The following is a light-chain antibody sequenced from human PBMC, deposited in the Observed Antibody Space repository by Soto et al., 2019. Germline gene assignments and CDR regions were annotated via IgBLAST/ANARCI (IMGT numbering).Light chain of an antibody. CDR2: DVS. Sequence: LTPPASLSGSPGQSITISCTGTSSDVGGYNYVSWYQQHPGKAPKLMIYDVSNRPSGVSNRFSGSKSGNTATLTISGLQAEDEADYFCSSYTSSSTLEVFGTGTKVTVL. CDR1: SSDVGGYNY. J-gene: IGLJ1*01. CDR3: SSYTSSSTLEV. V-gene: IGLV2-14*01.